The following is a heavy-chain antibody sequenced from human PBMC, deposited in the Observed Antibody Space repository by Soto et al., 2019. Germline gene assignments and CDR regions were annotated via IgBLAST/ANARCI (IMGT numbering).Heavy chain of an antibody. CDR2: IIPIFGTA. J-gene: IGHJ6*02. D-gene: IGHD3-3*01. CDR3: ARPPAPRSDYYYYGMDV. CDR1: GGTFSSYA. V-gene: IGHV1-69*01. Sequence: QVQLVQSGAEVKKPGSSVKVSCKASGGTFSSYAISWVRQAPGQGLEWMGGIIPIFGTANYAQKFQGRVTITADESTITAYMELSSLRSEDTAVYYCARPPAPRSDYYYYGMDVWGQGTTVTVSS.